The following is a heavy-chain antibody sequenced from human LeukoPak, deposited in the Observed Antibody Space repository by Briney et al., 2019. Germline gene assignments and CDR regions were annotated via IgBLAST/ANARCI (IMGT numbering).Heavy chain of an antibody. J-gene: IGHJ4*02. V-gene: IGHV4-59*08. CDR3: AAQGVATTPFDY. CDR1: GGSFSGYN. CDR2: IYYSGST. Sequence: PSETLSLTCAVYGGSFSGYNWTWIRQPPGKGLEWIGYIYYSGSTNYNPSLKSRVTISVDTSKNQFSLKLSSVTAADTAVYYCAAQGVATTPFDYWGQGTLVTVSS. D-gene: IGHD5-12*01.